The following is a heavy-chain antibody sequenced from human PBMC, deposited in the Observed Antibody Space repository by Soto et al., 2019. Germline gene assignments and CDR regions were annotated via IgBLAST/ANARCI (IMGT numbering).Heavy chain of an antibody. CDR1: GGSMTGYF. CDR2: VDNSGNT. J-gene: IGHJ4*02. D-gene: IGHD6-19*01. V-gene: IGHV4-4*07. CDR3: ARTHWVSGTEY. Sequence: QVQLQESGPGLVKPSETLSLTCTVSGGSMTGYFWSWIRQPAGKALEWIGHVDNSGNTDYNPSLASRITMAVDTSKRQFSLKVKSVTAADTAVYHCARTHWVSGTEYWGQGILVTVSS.